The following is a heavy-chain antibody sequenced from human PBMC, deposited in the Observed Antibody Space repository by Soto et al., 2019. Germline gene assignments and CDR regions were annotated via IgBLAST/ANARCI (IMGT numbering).Heavy chain of an antibody. D-gene: IGHD4-17*01. CDR3: ATLRGSPVTKLDY. Sequence: QVQLVQSGAEVKKPGASVKVSCKVSGNSLIELSMHWVRQAPGKGLEWMGGFDPEDGETIYAQRFQGRLTMTEDTSSDTAYMELSSLRSGDTAVYYCATLRGSPVTKLDYWGQGTLVTVSS. V-gene: IGHV1-24*01. CDR2: FDPEDGET. CDR1: GNSLIELS. J-gene: IGHJ4*02.